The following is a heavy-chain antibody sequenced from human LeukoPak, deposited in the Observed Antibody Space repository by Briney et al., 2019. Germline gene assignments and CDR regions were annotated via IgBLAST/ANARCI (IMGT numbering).Heavy chain of an antibody. CDR2: ISGSGGTT. CDR1: GFTFSSYI. D-gene: IGHD3-22*01. CDR3: AKNRIVAFFDH. J-gene: IGHJ4*02. Sequence: PGGSLRLSCVASGFTFSSYIMSWVRQAPGKGLEWVSSISGSGGTTYYADSAKGRVTISRDNSKNTMYLQMTSLRADDTAIYYCAKNRIVAFFDHWGQGALVTVSS. V-gene: IGHV3-23*01.